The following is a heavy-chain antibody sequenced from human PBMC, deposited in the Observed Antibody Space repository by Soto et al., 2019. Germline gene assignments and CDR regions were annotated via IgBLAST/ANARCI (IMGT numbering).Heavy chain of an antibody. CDR1: GFTFDDYA. V-gene: IGHV3-43*02. Sequence: GGSLRLSCAASGFTFDDYAMHWVRQAPGKGLEWVSLISGDGGSTYYADSVKGRFTISRDNSKNSLYLQMNSLRTEDTALYYCEKDNQRSQYSSSSAGYYYYYGMDVWGQGTTVTVSS. CDR3: EKDNQRSQYSSSSAGYYYYYGMDV. CDR2: ISGDGGST. D-gene: IGHD6-6*01. J-gene: IGHJ6*02.